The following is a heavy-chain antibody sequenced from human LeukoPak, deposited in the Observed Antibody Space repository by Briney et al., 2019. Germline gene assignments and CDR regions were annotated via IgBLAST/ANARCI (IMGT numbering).Heavy chain of an antibody. CDR1: GYIFTSYY. Sequence: APVKGSCKASGYIFTSYYMHWVRRTPGQGLEWMGKINPREGNTNYAQKFQGRVTMTRDTSTSTVYMELSSLRSEDTAVYYCARELSGGYFDYWGQGILVTVSS. V-gene: IGHV1-46*01. D-gene: IGHD2/OR15-2a*01. CDR2: INPREGNT. CDR3: ARELSGGYFDY. J-gene: IGHJ4*03.